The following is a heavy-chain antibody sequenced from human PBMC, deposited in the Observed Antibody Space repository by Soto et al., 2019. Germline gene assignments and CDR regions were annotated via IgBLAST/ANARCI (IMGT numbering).Heavy chain of an antibody. CDR3: ARSLEGTTVTNWFDP. CDR2: ITPVFGTA. Sequence: QVQLVQSGAEVKKPGSSVKVSCKASADTFNSYSLSWLRQAPGQRLEWMGGITPVFGTADYAQSLEDRLTRTADDPTSTVYMELSSLRSDDTAVYYCARSLEGTTVTNWFDPWGQGALVTVSS. CDR1: ADTFNSYS. V-gene: IGHV1-69*01. J-gene: IGHJ5*02. D-gene: IGHD4-17*01.